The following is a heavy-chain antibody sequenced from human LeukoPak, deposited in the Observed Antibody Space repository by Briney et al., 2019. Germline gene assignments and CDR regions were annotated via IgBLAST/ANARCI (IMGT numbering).Heavy chain of an antibody. D-gene: IGHD5-24*01. Sequence: PSETLSLTGTVSGGSISSSSYYWGWIRQPPGKGLEWIGSIYYSGSTYYNPSLKSRVTISVDTSKNQFSLKLSSVTAADTAVYYCARHPRRDGYWSYWGQGTLVTVSS. CDR1: GGSISSSSYY. CDR3: ARHPRRDGYWSY. CDR2: IYYSGST. V-gene: IGHV4-39*01. J-gene: IGHJ4*02.